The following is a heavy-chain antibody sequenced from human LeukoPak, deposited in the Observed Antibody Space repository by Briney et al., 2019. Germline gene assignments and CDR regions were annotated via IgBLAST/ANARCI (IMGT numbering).Heavy chain of an antibody. CDR2: ISYDGSNK. D-gene: IGHD3-22*01. Sequence: PGGSLRLSCAASGFTFSSYAMHWVRQAPGKGLEWVAVISYDGSNKYYADSVKGRFTISRDNSKNTLYLQMNSLRAEDTAVYYCARDPDYYDSSGYYSYAFDIWGQGTMVTVSS. CDR3: ARDPDYYDSSGYYSYAFDI. J-gene: IGHJ3*02. CDR1: GFTFSSYA. V-gene: IGHV3-30*04.